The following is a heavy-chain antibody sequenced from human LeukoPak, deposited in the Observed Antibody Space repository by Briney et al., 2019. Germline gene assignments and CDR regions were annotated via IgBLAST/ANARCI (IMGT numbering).Heavy chain of an antibody. V-gene: IGHV4-4*02. CDR3: AREGGFYRPIDY. Sequence: PSDTVSLICGVSSRPDIRTNWLGSVRPPPGKGLEWMGEVHLDGRTNCNPSPETRHHIQVHLSENNVSLKETSVTPADPPVYSCAREGGFYRPIDYSGQGTLVTVSS. CDR1: SRPDIRTNW. J-gene: IGHJ4*02. CDR2: VHLDGRT. D-gene: IGHD3-16*01.